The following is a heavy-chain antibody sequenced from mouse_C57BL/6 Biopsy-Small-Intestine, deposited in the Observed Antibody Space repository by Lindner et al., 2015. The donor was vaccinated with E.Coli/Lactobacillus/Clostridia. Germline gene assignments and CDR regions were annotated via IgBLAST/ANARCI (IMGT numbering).Heavy chain of an antibody. CDR2: IYPRDGST. J-gene: IGHJ2*01. V-gene: IGHV1-85*01. D-gene: IGHD2-4*01. CDR1: GYTFTSYD. CDR3: ALYDYDEGVDY. Sequence: VQLQESGAELVKPGASVKLSCKASGYTFTSYDINWVKQRPGQGLEWIGWIYPRDGSTKYNEKFKGKATLTVDTSSSTAYMQLSSLTSEDSAVYYCALYDYDEGVDYWGQGTTLTVSS.